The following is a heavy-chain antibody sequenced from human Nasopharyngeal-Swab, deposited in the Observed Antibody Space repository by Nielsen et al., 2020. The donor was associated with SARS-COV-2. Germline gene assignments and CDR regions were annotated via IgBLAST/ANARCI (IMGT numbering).Heavy chain of an antibody. Sequence: ASVKVSCKASGYTFTGYYMHWVRQAPGQGLEWMGRINPNSGGTNYAQKFQGRVTMTRDTSISTAYMELSRLRSDDTAVYYCARDRRYSSSPLGYWGQGTLVTVSS. CDR3: ARDRRYSSSPLGY. V-gene: IGHV1-2*06. J-gene: IGHJ4*02. D-gene: IGHD6-13*01. CDR1: GYTFTGYY. CDR2: INPNSGGT.